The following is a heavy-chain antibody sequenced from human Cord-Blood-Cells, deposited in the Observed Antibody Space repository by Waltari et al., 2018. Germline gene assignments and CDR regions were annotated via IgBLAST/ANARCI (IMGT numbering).Heavy chain of an antibody. CDR1: GGSISSSSYS. J-gene: IGHJ6*02. Sequence: QLQLQESGPGLVKPSETLSLTCTVPGGSISSSSYSWGWIRQPPGKGLEWIGSIYYSGSTYYNPSLKSRVTISVDTSKNQFSLKLSSVTAADTAVYYCARQQDSSGWYYYYGMDVWGQGTTVTVSS. V-gene: IGHV4-39*01. CDR3: ARQQDSSGWYYYYGMDV. D-gene: IGHD6-19*01. CDR2: IYYSGST.